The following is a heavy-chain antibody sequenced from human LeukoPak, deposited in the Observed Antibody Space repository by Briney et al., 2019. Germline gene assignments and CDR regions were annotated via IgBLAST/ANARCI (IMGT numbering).Heavy chain of an antibody. CDR1: GYTFTGYY. CDR3: ARDRGICSSTSCRPTYGMDV. CDR2: INPNSGGT. J-gene: IGHJ6*02. D-gene: IGHD2-2*01. Sequence: ASVKVSCKASGYTFTGYYTHWVRQAPGQGLEWMGWINPNSGGTNYAQKFQGRVTMTRDTSISTAYMELSRLRSDDTAVYYYARDRGICSSTSCRPTYGMDVWGQGTTVTVSS. V-gene: IGHV1-2*02.